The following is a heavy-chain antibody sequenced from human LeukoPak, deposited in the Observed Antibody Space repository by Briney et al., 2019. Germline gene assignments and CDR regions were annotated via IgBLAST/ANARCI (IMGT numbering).Heavy chain of an antibody. CDR2: INHSGST. Sequence: TSETLSLTCAVYGGSFSGYYWSWIRQPPGKGLEWIGEINHSGSTNYNPSLKSRVTISVDTSKNQFSLKLSSVTAADTAVYYCARGRWTRHFDYWGQGTLVTVSS. CDR1: GGSFSGYY. CDR3: ARGRWTRHFDY. D-gene: IGHD4-23*01. V-gene: IGHV4-34*01. J-gene: IGHJ4*02.